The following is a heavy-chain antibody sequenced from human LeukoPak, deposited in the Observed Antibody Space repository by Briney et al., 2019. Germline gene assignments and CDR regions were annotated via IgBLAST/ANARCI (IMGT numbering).Heavy chain of an antibody. CDR2: INHSGST. CDR1: GGSFSGYY. V-gene: IGHV4-34*01. Sequence: PSETLSLTCAVYGGSFSGYYWSWIRQPPGKGLEWIGEINHSGSTNYNPSLKSRVTISVDTSKNQFSLKLSSVTAADTAVYYCARDPLYCSGGSCYGRYYYYMDVWGKGTTVTVSS. CDR3: ARDPLYCSGGSCYGRYYYYMDV. J-gene: IGHJ6*03. D-gene: IGHD2-15*01.